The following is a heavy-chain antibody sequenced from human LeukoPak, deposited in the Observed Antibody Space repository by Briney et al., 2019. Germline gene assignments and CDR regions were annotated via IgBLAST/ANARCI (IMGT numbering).Heavy chain of an antibody. CDR1: GFTFSNYA. D-gene: IGHD4-17*01. CDR3: AREHGDYYFDY. CDR2: ISETGGTI. V-gene: IGHV3-23*01. J-gene: IGHJ4*02. Sequence: PGGSLRLSCAPSGFTFSNYAMSWVRQAPGKGLEWVSAISETGGTIHYADSVRGRFTISRDNSKNTLYLQMNSLRAEDTAVYYCAREHGDYYFDYWGQGTLVTVSS.